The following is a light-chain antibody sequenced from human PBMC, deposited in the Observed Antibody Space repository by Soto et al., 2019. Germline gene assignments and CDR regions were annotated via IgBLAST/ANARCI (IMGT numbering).Light chain of an antibody. CDR1: NSDVGTYNL. Sequence: QSALTQPASVSGSPGQSITISCTGTNSDVGTYNLVSWYQQHPGKAPKLMIYEGNKRPSGVSNRFSGSKSGNTASLTISGLQAEDEADYHCCSYAGNDTFVFGGGTKLTVL. J-gene: IGLJ3*02. CDR2: EGN. V-gene: IGLV2-23*03. CDR3: CSYAGNDTFV.